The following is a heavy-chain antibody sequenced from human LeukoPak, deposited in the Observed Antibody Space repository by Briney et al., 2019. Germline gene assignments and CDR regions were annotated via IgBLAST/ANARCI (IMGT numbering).Heavy chain of an antibody. CDR3: ARNSNSRLGY. CDR2: IYHSGST. D-gene: IGHD4-11*01. Sequence: SETLSLTCTVSGYSISSGYYCGWIRQPPGKGLEWIGSIYHSGSTYYNPSLKSRVTISVDTSKNQFSLKLSSVTAADTAVYYCARNSNSRLGYWGQGTLVTVSS. V-gene: IGHV4-38-2*02. J-gene: IGHJ4*02. CDR1: GYSISSGYY.